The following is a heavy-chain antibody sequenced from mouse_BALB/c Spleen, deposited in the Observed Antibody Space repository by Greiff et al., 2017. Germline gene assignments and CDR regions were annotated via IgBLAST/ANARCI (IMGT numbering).Heavy chain of an antibody. CDR3: ARDRGLPYAMDY. J-gene: IGHJ4*01. Sequence: EVMLVESGGGLVKPGGSLKLSCAASGFTFSDYYMYWVRQTPEKRLEWVATISDGGSYTYYPDSVKGRFTISRDNAKNNLYLQMSSLKSEDTAMYYCARDRGLPYAMDYWGQGTSVTVSS. D-gene: IGHD3-3*01. V-gene: IGHV5-4*02. CDR2: ISDGGSYT. CDR1: GFTFSDYY.